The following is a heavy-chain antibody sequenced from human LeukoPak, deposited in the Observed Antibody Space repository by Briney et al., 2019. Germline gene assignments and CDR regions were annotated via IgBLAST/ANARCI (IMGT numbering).Heavy chain of an antibody. Sequence: PSETLSLTCTVSGGSISSSTYYWGWIRQPPGKGLEWIGGIYYSGSTYYNPSLKSRVTISVDTSKNQFSLKLGSVTAADTAVYYCARLWFGNWFDPWGQGTLVTVSS. D-gene: IGHD3-10*01. CDR3: ARLWFGNWFDP. J-gene: IGHJ5*02. CDR1: GGSISSSTYY. V-gene: IGHV4-39*01. CDR2: IYYSGST.